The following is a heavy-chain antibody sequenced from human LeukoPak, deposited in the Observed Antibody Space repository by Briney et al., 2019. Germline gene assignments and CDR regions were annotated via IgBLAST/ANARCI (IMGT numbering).Heavy chain of an antibody. CDR1: GGTFSSYA. J-gene: IGHJ5*02. D-gene: IGHD1-26*01. V-gene: IGHV1-69*13. CDR2: IIPIFGTA. Sequence: ASVKVSCKASGGTFSSYAISWVRQAPGQGLEWMGGIIPIFGTANYAQKFQGRVTITADESTSTAYMELSSLRSEDTAVYYCARDRIVGATVNWFDPWGQGTLVTVSS. CDR3: ARDRIVGATVNWFDP.